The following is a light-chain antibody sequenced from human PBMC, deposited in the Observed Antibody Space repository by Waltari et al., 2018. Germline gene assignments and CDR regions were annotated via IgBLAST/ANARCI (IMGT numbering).Light chain of an antibody. V-gene: IGKV3-11*01. CDR3: QQRSSWPLT. J-gene: IGKJ5*01. CDR1: QSVSHY. CDR2: DAF. Sequence: EIVLTQSPATLSLSPGESATLSCRASQSVSHYFAWYQQKPGRAPRLLISDAFNRATGVPARFSGSGSGTDFTLIISSLEPEDFAVYYCQQRSSWPLTFGQGTRLDIK.